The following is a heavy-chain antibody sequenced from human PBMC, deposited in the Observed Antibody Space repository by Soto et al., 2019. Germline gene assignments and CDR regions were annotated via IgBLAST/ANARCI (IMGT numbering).Heavy chain of an antibody. CDR3: ARTFDTITYYFDY. CDR2: ISFDGNII. V-gene: IGHV3-30-3*01. Sequence: GGSLRLSCAASEFTFSSYAMHWIRQAPGKGLEWVAVISFDGNIIQYADSVKGRFIISRDNSKNTLYLQMNSLRGEDTAVYYCARTFDTITYYFDYWGQGTLVTVSS. CDR1: EFTFSSYA. J-gene: IGHJ4*02. D-gene: IGHD3-9*01.